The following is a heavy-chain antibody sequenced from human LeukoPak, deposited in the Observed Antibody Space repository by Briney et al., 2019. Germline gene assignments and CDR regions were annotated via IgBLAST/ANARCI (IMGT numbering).Heavy chain of an antibody. D-gene: IGHD1-26*01. CDR3: ALYDGTYGYFDC. CDR2: IYYSGTT. V-gene: IGHV4-28*01. Sequence: SDTLSLTCAVSGYSISSNSWRGWIRQPPGKGLEWIGYIYYSGTTYYNSSLKSRVTMSVDTSKNQFSLKLNSVTAVDTAVYYCALYDGTYGYFDCWGQGSLVTVSS. CDR1: GYSISSNSW. J-gene: IGHJ4*02.